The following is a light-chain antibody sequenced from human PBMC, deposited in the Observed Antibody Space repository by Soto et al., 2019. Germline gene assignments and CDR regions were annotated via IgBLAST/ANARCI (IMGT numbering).Light chain of an antibody. CDR2: MXX. CDR3: KTYAGSNTYV. J-gene: IGLJ1*01. CDR1: TSNILRNY. V-gene: IGLV1-47*01. Sequence: QSVLTQPPSASGNPGQRLTISCSGSTSNILRNYVYWYRQLPGTSPILLISMXXXRPSGVPDRFSGSKSGNTACLTVSGLQAADDADYFCKTYAGSNTYVFGSGTKVTVL.